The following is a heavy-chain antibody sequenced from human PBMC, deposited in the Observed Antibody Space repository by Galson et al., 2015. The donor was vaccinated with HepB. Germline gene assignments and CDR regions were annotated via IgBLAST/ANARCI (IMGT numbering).Heavy chain of an antibody. J-gene: IGHJ4*02. CDR3: TTTPGITIFGVVNDF. V-gene: IGHV3-15*04. CDR2: IESKSDGGAI. CDR1: GFTFNNAW. D-gene: IGHD3-3*01. Sequence: SLRLSCAGSGFTFNNAWMTKASMSWVRQAPGKGPEWVGRIESKSDGGAIDYAAPVKGRFNISRDDSKKTVYLEMTSLKTEDAGVYYCTTTPGITIFGVVNDFWGLGTLVTVSS.